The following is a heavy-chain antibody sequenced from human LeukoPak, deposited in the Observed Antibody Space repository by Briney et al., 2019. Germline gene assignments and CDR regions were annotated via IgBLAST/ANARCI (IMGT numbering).Heavy chain of an antibody. V-gene: IGHV3-7*01. CDR2: IKQEGSEK. J-gene: IGHJ4*02. D-gene: IGHD3-10*01. CDR1: GFTFSNYW. Sequence: PGGSLRLSCAASGFTFSNYWMNWVRQAPGKGLEWVANIKQEGSEKYYVDSVKGRFTISRDNAKNSQYLQIKSLRAEDTFVYYCARGVWFGYSTNDYWGQGTLVSVPS. CDR3: ARGVWFGYSTNDY.